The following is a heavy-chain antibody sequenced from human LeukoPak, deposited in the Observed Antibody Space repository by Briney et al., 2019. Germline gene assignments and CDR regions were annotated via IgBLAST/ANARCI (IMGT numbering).Heavy chain of an antibody. Sequence: GESLKISCKGSGYSFTSYWIGWVRQMPGKGLEWMGIIYPGDSDTRYSPSFQGQVTISADKSISTAYLQWGSLKASDTAMYYCARLDDSSGYWFDAFDIWGQGTMVTVSS. J-gene: IGHJ3*02. D-gene: IGHD3-22*01. CDR3: ARLDDSSGYWFDAFDI. CDR1: GYSFTSYW. CDR2: IYPGDSDT. V-gene: IGHV5-51*01.